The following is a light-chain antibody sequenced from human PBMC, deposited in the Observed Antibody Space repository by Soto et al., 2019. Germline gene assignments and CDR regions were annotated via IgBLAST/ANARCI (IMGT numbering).Light chain of an antibody. CDR1: QGIGNA. CDR2: GAS. J-gene: IGKJ2*01. V-gene: IGKV1-6*02. CDR3: LQDYNYPFT. Sequence: LQITHSPSSLSASLRHRFTISFRSSQGIGNALGWYEQKPGKPPKVLIYGASNLQGGVASRFSGSGSATDFTLTISSLQPEDSAAYYCLQDYNYPFTFGQGTKVDIK.